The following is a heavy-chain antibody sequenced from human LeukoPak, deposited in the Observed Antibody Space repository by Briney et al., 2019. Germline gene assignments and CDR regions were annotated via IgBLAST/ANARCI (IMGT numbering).Heavy chain of an antibody. D-gene: IGHD2-8*01. CDR2: ISAYNGNT. J-gene: IGHJ5*02. CDR1: GYTFTNNG. Sequence: ASVKVSCKASGYTFTNNGFSWVRQAPGQGLEWVGWISAYNGNTYYAQKFQGRVTMTTDTSTSTAYMELRSLRSDDTAVYYCARDSIVLMVYAMPNWFDPWGQGTLVTVSS. V-gene: IGHV1-18*01. CDR3: ARDSIVLMVYAMPNWFDP.